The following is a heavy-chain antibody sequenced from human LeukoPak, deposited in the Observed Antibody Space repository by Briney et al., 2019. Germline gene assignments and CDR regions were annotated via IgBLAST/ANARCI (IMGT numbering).Heavy chain of an antibody. CDR2: ISGSGGST. CDR3: AKAPPPLGYCSSTSCYGGDY. J-gene: IGHJ4*02. V-gene: IGHV3-23*01. Sequence: ETLSLTCAVYGGSFSGYYWSWVRQAPGKGLEWVSAISGSGGSTYYADSVKGRFTISRDNSKNTLYLQMNSLRAEDTAVYYCAKAPPPLGYCSSTSCYGGDYWGQGTLVTVSS. CDR1: GGSFSGYY. D-gene: IGHD2-2*01.